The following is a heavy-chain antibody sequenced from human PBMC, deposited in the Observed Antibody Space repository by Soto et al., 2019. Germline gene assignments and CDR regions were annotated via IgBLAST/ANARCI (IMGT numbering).Heavy chain of an antibody. Sequence: SETLSLTCAVSGGSISSGGYSWSWIRQPPGKGLEWIGYMYHSGSTYYNPSLKSRVTISIDRSKNQFSLKLSSVTAADTAVYYCARGWWEREGYLMDVWGQGTTVTVSS. J-gene: IGHJ6*02. CDR1: GGSISSGGYS. CDR2: MYHSGST. D-gene: IGHD1-26*01. CDR3: ARGWWEREGYLMDV. V-gene: IGHV4-30-2*01.